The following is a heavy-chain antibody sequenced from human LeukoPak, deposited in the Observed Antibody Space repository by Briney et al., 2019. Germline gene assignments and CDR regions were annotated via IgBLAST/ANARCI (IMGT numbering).Heavy chain of an antibody. CDR3: ARDFSSGWPMTYYHHYIDV. Sequence: PGDTLSLPCSLYGHSIRIYYEIWIRHSTGKGLEWIGRICFTGSTGYKTSLKSRVTMSIDAYKNQYSLQLRSVTAEDTAVYYCARDFSSGWPMTYYHHYIDVWGKGTLVTVSS. CDR2: ICFTGST. V-gene: IGHV4-4*07. CDR1: GHSIRIYY. D-gene: IGHD6-19*01. J-gene: IGHJ6*03.